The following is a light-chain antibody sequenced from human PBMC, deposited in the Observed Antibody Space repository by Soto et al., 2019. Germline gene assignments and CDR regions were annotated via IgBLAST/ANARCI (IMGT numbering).Light chain of an antibody. V-gene: IGLV2-14*03. CDR1: SSDVGAYDY. J-gene: IGLJ1*01. Sequence: QSALTQPASVSGSPGQSITISCTGTSSDVGAYDYVSWYQQHPDKAPKLMIYEVSHRPSGVSNRFYGSKSVNTATLTISGLQAEDEADYYCSSYTSSSPRVFGTGTKVTVL. CDR3: SSYTSSSPRV. CDR2: EVS.